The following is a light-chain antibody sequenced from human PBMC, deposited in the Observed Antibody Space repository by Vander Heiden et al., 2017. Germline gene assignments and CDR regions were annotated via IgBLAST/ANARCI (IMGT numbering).Light chain of an antibody. CDR2: AAS. J-gene: IGKJ1*01. CDR3: QQDNSYPRT. V-gene: IGKV1-8*01. CDR1: QGISSD. Sequence: AIRMTQSPSSLSASTGDRATITCRASQGISSDLAWYQQKPGKAPKLLIYAASTWQSGVPSRFSGSGSGTDFTLTISCLQSEDFATYYCQQDNSYPRTFGPGTKVEIK.